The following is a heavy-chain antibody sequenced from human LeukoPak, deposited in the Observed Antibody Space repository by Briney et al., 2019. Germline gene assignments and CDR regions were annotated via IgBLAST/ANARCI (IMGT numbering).Heavy chain of an antibody. V-gene: IGHV4-61*02. CDR3: TREGYDNGDY. CDR1: GGSISSGSYY. CDR2: IYTSGST. J-gene: IGHJ4*02. D-gene: IGHD3-16*01. Sequence: SQTLSLTCTVSGGSISSGSYYWSWIRQPAGKGLEWIGRIYTSGSTNYNPSLKSRVTISLDTSQNQLSFRLTSVTAADTAMYYCTREGYDNGDYWGQGALVTVSS.